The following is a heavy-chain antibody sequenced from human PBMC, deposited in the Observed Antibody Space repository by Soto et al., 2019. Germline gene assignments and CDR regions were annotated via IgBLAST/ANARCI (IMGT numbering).Heavy chain of an antibody. CDR3: AFSVAVAGTIYYYYGMDV. D-gene: IGHD6-19*01. J-gene: IGHJ6*02. CDR1: GDSVSSNSAA. V-gene: IGHV6-1*01. Sequence: SQTLSLTCAISGDSVSSNSAAWNWIRQSPSRGLEWLGRTYYRSKWYNDYAVSVKSRITINPDTSKNQFSLQLNSVTPEDTAVYDCAFSVAVAGTIYYYYGMDVWGQGTTVTVSS. CDR2: TYYRSKWYN.